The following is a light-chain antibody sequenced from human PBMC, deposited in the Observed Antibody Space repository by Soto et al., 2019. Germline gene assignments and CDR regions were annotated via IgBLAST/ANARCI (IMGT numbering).Light chain of an antibody. J-gene: IGKJ1*01. CDR3: QQYNNWPRT. CDR2: AAF. V-gene: IGKV3-15*01. CDR1: QNVSYN. Sequence: EVVMTQSPATLSVSPGERATLSCRASQNVSYNLAWFQQKPGQAPRLLIYAAFTRATGLPARFSGSASGSDFTLTISSLQSEDSAIYYCQQYNNWPRTFGQGTTVEI.